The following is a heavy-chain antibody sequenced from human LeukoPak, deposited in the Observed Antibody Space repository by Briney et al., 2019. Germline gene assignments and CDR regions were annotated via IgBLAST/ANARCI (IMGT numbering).Heavy chain of an antibody. CDR3: ARAYYDFWSGYSTTFDY. CDR1: GGSISTYY. Sequence: SETLSLTCTVSGGSISTYYWTWIRQPPGKGLEWIGYIYYSGSTNYNPSLKGRVTISVDTSKNQFSLNLSSVTAADTAVYYCARAYYDFWSGYSTTFDYWGQGTLVTVSS. V-gene: IGHV4-59*01. D-gene: IGHD3-3*01. J-gene: IGHJ4*02. CDR2: IYYSGST.